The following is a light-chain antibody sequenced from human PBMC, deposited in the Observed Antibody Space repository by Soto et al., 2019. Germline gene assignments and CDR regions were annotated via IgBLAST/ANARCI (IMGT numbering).Light chain of an antibody. CDR1: QSVSRY. V-gene: IGKV1-39*01. J-gene: IGKJ2*01. Sequence: DIQMTQSPSSLSAYVGDRVTITCRASQSVSRYLNWYQQKPGKAPKLLIYGASSLQSGVPSRFSGSGSGTDFTLTISSLQLEDFATYYCQQSYSTPPYTFGQGTKLEIK. CDR3: QQSYSTPPYT. CDR2: GAS.